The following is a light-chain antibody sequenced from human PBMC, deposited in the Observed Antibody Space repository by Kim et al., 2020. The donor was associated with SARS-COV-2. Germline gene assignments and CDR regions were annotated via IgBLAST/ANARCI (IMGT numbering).Light chain of an antibody. V-gene: IGKV3-20*01. Sequence: EIVLTQSPGTLSLSPGERATLSCRASQSVSSNYLAWYQQKPGQAPRLVIYGASSRATGIPDRFSGSGSGTDFTLTISRLESEDFAVYYCQQYGSSPWTFSQGTKVDIK. J-gene: IGKJ1*01. CDR3: QQYGSSPWT. CDR2: GAS. CDR1: QSVSSNY.